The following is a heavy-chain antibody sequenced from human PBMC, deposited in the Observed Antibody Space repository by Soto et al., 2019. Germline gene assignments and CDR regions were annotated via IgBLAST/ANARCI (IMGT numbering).Heavy chain of an antibody. CDR3: ARRTPSITIFGVVTPSDAFDI. J-gene: IGHJ3*02. V-gene: IGHV5-51*01. CDR1: GYSFTSYW. Sequence: PGESLKISCKGSGYSFTSYWIGWVRQMPGKGLEWRGIIYPGDSDTRYSTSFQGQVTISADKSISTAYLQWSSLKASDTAMYYCARRTPSITIFGVVTPSDAFDIWGQGTMVTVSS. CDR2: IYPGDSDT. D-gene: IGHD3-3*01.